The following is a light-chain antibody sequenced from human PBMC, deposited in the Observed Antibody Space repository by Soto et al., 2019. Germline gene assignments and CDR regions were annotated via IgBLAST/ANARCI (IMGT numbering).Light chain of an antibody. V-gene: IGKV3-11*01. CDR2: DAS. CDR3: QQRSNWL. Sequence: ETVLTQSPATLSLSPGERATLSCRASQSVSSYLAWYQQKPGQAPRLLIYDASKRATGTPARFSGSGSGTDFTLTIRSLEPEDSAVYYCQQRSNWLFGPGTKVDIK. CDR1: QSVSSY. J-gene: IGKJ3*01.